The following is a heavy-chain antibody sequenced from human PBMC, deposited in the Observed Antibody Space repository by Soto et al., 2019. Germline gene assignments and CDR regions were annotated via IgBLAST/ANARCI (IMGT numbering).Heavy chain of an antibody. V-gene: IGHV4-34*01. Sequence: QVQLQQWGAGLLKPSETLSLTCAVSGGSFSGYYWNWIRQSPGKGLEWIGEINHSGSTHYNPSLKSRICMSPEPSKNQFSLKLNSVTAADTSVYYCARRVLTGYHNYGLDVWGQGTTVTVSS. CDR3: ARRVLTGYHNYGLDV. CDR1: GGSFSGYY. CDR2: INHSGST. D-gene: IGHD6-25*01. J-gene: IGHJ6*02.